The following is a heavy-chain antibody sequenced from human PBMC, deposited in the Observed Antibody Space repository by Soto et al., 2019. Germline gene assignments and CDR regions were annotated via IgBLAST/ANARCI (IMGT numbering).Heavy chain of an antibody. CDR3: ASIGGVVTYQRVGSWFHX. V-gene: IGHV4-59*01. CDR1: GASIRSYY. J-gene: IGHJ5*02. Sequence: LSLTCSVSGASIRSYYWSWIRQSPGKGLEWIVYVYYSGIIKYNPSLESRVTISVDTYNNLVSLKLKSVTAADTAVYYCASIGGVVTYQRVGSWFHXWGPVTLVTVSX. D-gene: IGHD3-3*01. CDR2: VYYSGII.